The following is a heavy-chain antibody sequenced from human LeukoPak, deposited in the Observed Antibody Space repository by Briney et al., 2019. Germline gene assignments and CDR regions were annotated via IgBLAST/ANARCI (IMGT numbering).Heavy chain of an antibody. D-gene: IGHD4-17*01. V-gene: IGHV4-39*07. CDR1: GGSISSGNYY. J-gene: IGHJ5*02. CDR2: IYYSGST. CDR3: ARGISSFDYGDYWFDP. Sequence: SETLSLTCTVSGGSISSGNYYWGWIRQPPGKGPHWIGSIYYSGSTYFSPSLKSRVTISADTSKNRFSLTLNSVTAADSAMYYCARGISSFDYGDYWFDPWGQGTLVTASS.